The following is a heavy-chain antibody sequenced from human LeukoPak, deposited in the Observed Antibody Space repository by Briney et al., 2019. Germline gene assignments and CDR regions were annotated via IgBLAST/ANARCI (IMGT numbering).Heavy chain of an antibody. CDR1: GFTSSSYW. D-gene: IGHD3-10*01. V-gene: IGHV3-74*01. Sequence: LSGGSLRLSCAASGFTSSSYWMHWVRQVPGKGLVWVSRINEEGTFTNYADSVKGRFTISRDNAKNTVYLQMNSLRVEDTAVYYCARDAVAGSGSYYNWGQGTLVIVSS. J-gene: IGHJ4*02. CDR2: INEEGTFT. CDR3: ARDAVAGSGSYYN.